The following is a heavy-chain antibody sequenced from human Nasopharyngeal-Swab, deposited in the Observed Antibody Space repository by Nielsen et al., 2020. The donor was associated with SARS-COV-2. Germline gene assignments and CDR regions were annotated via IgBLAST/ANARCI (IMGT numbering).Heavy chain of an antibody. V-gene: IGHV3-33*01. Sequence: WIRPPPGEGLEWGAVIWYDGSNKYYADSVKGRFTISRDNSKNTLYLQMNSLRAEDTAVYYCARDKGANYYDSSGYSLFDYWGQGTLVTVSS. D-gene: IGHD3-22*01. CDR3: ARDKGANYYDSSGYSLFDY. CDR2: IWYDGSNK. J-gene: IGHJ4*02.